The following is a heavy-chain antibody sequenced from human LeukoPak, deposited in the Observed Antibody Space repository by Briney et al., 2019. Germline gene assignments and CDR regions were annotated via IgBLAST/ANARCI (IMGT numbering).Heavy chain of an antibody. Sequence: GGSLRLSCAASRFTIDDYTMHWVRQAPGKGLEWVSLISWDGTSTYYADSVKGRFTISRDNSKNSLYLQMNSLRTEDTALYYCAKGMYYRLAGALDWGQGTLVTVSS. CDR3: AKGMYYRLAGALD. D-gene: IGHD3-10*01. CDR1: RFTIDDYT. V-gene: IGHV3-43*01. CDR2: ISWDGTST. J-gene: IGHJ4*02.